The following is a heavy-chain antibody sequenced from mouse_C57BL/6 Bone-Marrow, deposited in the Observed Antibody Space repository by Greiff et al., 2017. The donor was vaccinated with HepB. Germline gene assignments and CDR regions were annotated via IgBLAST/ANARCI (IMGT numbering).Heavy chain of an antibody. CDR3: ARSRGYYYYGSSYEYFDV. CDR2: IYPRSGNT. CDR1: GYTFTSYG. D-gene: IGHD1-1*01. J-gene: IGHJ1*03. Sequence: VQLQQSGAELARPGASVKLSCKASGYTFTSYGISWVKQRTGQGLEWIGEIYPRSGNTYYNEKFKGKATLTADKSSSTAYMALRSLTSEDSAVYFCARSRGYYYYGSSYEYFDVWGTGTTVTVSS. V-gene: IGHV1-81*01.